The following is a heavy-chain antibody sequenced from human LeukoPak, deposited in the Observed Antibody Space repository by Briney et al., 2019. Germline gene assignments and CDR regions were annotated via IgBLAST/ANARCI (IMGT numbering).Heavy chain of an antibody. CDR3: TRAPRKAWLDP. V-gene: IGHV4-59*01. CDR1: GGSISSYY. D-gene: IGHD1-14*01. CDR2: TSYSGNT. Sequence: SETLSLTCTVSGGSISSYYWSWIWQPPGKGLEWIGYTSYSGNTNYNPSLKSRVTMSVDTSRKQFSLRLTSVTAADTAVYYCTRAPRKAWLDPWGQGTLVTVSS. J-gene: IGHJ5*02.